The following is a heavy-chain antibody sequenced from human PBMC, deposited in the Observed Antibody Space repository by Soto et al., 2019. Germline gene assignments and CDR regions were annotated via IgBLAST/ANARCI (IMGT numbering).Heavy chain of an antibody. CDR2: IYHIGSP. V-gene: IGHV4-31*03. CDR3: VRDRALDSTGHWFDT. J-gene: IGHJ5*02. Sequence: KSSETLSLTCTVSGRSVSSGGYYWTWIRQHPGRGLEWIGYIYHIGSPYYNPSLESRVTMSLDTSKNQFSLNLTSLTAADTAIYYCVRDRALDSTGHWFDTWGQGILVTVYS. CDR1: GRSVSSGGYY. D-gene: IGHD1-1*01.